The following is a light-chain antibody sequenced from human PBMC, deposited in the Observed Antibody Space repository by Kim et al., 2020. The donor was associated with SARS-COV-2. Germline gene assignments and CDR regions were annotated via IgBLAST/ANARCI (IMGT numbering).Light chain of an antibody. CDR1: SGSIVSDF. CDR2: EDH. CDR3: QSYDDNNGV. Sequence: NFMLTQSHSVSESPGKTVIISCTRSSGSIVSDFVQWFQQRPGSSPTTVIYEDHKRPSGVPDRFSGSVDSSSNSASLTISRLRTEDDADYYCQSYDDNNGVFGGGTQLTVL. V-gene: IGLV6-57*01. J-gene: IGLJ3*02.